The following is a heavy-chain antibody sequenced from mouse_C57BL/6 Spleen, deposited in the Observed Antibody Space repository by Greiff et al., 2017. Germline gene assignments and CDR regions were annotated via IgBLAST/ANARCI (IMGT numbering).Heavy chain of an antibody. CDR2: INPGSGGT. J-gene: IGHJ3*01. Sequence: QVQLQQSGAELVRPGTSVKVSCKASGYAFTNYLIEWVKQRPGQGLEWIGVINPGSGGTNYNEKFKGKATLTADKSSSTAYMQLSSLTSEDSAVYFCARGVETSWFAYWGQGTLVTVS. CDR3: ARGVETSWFAY. CDR1: GYAFTNYL. D-gene: IGHD1-1*02. V-gene: IGHV1-54*01.